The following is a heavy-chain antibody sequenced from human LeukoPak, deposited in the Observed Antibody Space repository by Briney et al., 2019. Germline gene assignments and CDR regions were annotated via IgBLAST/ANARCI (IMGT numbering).Heavy chain of an antibody. CDR2: IDPSDSEA. CDR3: ARQTAMGRSGDY. D-gene: IGHD5-18*01. Sequence: GESLKISCKASGYSFTSYWIGWARQMPGKGLEWMGIIDPSDSEARYTPSFQGQVTISVDKSLTTAYLQWNRLKASDTAMYYCARQTAMGRSGDYWGQGTLVTVSS. V-gene: IGHV5-51*01. CDR1: GYSFTSYW. J-gene: IGHJ4*02.